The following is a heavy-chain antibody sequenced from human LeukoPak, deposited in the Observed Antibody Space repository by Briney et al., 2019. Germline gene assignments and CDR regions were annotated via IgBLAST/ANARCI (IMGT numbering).Heavy chain of an antibody. CDR3: ARGSGTITMVRGVFYGMDV. Sequence: SVTVSCKASGGTFSSYGISWVRQAPGQGLEWMGGIIPIFGTPNYAQKFQGRVTITTDESTSTAYMELSSLRSEDTAVYYCARGSGTITMVRGVFYGMDVWGQGTTVTVSS. J-gene: IGHJ6*02. V-gene: IGHV1-69*05. CDR2: IIPIFGTP. D-gene: IGHD3-10*01. CDR1: GGTFSSYG.